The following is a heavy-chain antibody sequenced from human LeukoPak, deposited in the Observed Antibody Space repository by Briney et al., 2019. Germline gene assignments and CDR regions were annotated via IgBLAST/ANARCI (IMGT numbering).Heavy chain of an antibody. D-gene: IGHD3-22*01. CDR2: VGAFNGNT. Sequence: GASVKVSCKASAYSFDRYGISWVRQAPGQGLEWLGWVGAFNGNTNYAWNLHGGVTMTADTSTTTAYMELRSLSSDDTAVYYCARDFLSYDGSENHFEDTFDIWGQGTMVTVSS. J-gene: IGHJ3*02. CDR3: ARDFLSYDGSENHFEDTFDI. CDR1: AYSFDRYG. V-gene: IGHV1-18*01.